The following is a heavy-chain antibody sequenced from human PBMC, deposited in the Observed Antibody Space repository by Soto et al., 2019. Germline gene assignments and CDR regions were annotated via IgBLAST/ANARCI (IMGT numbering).Heavy chain of an antibody. J-gene: IGHJ5*02. D-gene: IGHD3-10*01. CDR2: ISSSSSYI. Sequence: AGTLRLSCAASGVSFSSYTLNWVRQAPGKGLEWVSSISSSSSYIYYAYSVKGRFTISRDNAKNSLYLQMNGLRAEDTAVYYCARERGVVLWFGELFRFDPWGQGTLVTVAS. CDR1: GVSFSSYT. V-gene: IGHV3-21*01. CDR3: ARERGVVLWFGELFRFDP.